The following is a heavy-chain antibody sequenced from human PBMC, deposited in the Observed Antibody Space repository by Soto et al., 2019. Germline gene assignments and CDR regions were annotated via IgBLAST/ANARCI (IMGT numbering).Heavy chain of an antibody. CDR1: GFTFSSYG. Sequence: QVQLVESGGGVVQPGRSLRLSCAASGFTFSSYGMHWVRQAPGKGLEWVEIILYDGSNTYYADSVKGRFTISRDNSKNTLYLQMNSLRAEDTSVYYCAKEGGLSGSYYISSSYYFDYWGQGTLVTVSS. CDR3: AKEGGLSGSYYISSSYYFDY. J-gene: IGHJ4*02. V-gene: IGHV3-30*18. CDR2: ILYDGSNT. D-gene: IGHD1-26*01.